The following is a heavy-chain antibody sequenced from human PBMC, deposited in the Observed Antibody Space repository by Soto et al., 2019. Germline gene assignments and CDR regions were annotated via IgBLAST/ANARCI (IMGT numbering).Heavy chain of an antibody. CDR3: ARGGGPLRFLEWLLNYGRGV. CDR2: ISYDGSNK. CDR1: GFTFSSYA. J-gene: IGHJ6*02. Sequence: PGGSLRLSCAASGFTFSSYAMHWVRQAPGKGLEWVAVISYDGSNKYYADSVKGRFTISRDNSKNTLYLQMNSLRAEDTAVYYCARGGGPLRFLEWLLNYGRGVWGQGSTFTVSS. V-gene: IGHV3-30-3*01. D-gene: IGHD3-3*01.